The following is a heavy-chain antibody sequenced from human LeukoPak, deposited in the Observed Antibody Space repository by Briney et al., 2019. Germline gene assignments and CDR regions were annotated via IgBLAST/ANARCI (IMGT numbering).Heavy chain of an antibody. CDR3: ARYHRGSYYFDY. CDR2: IYYGGST. CDR1: GGSISSYY. Sequence: SETLSLTCTVSGGSISSYYWSWIRQPPGKGLEWIGYIYYGGSTSYNPSLKSRVTISVDTSKNQLSLKLSSVTAADTAVYYCARYHRGSYYFDYWGQGTLVTV. V-gene: IGHV4-59*01. J-gene: IGHJ4*02. D-gene: IGHD1-26*01.